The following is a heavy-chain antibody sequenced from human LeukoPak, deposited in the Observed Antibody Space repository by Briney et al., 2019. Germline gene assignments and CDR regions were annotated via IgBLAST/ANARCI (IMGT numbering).Heavy chain of an antibody. CDR1: GFTFSSFA. Sequence: PGGSLRLSCAASGFTFSSFAFSWVRRAPGKGLEWVSSITGSGDNTYSADSVKGRFIISRDNSKNTLYLQMNSLRAEDTALYYCAKDYLSGRDNFCYMDVWGKGTTVTVSS. CDR2: ITGSGDNT. CDR3: AKDYLSGRDNFCYMDV. D-gene: IGHD2/OR15-2a*01. V-gene: IGHV3-23*01. J-gene: IGHJ6*03.